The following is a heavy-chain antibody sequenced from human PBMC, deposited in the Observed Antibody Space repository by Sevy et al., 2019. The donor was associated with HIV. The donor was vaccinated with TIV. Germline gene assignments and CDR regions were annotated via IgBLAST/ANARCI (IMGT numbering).Heavy chain of an antibody. J-gene: IGHJ6*03. V-gene: IGHV3-48*02. Sequence: GGSLRLSCAASGFTFSSYSMNWVRQAPGKGLEWVSYISSSSSTIYYADSVKGRFTISRDNAKSSLYLQMNSLRDEDTAVYYCARGHDYGDYGGYYYYYMDVWGKGTTVTVSS. D-gene: IGHD4-17*01. CDR2: ISSSSSTI. CDR3: ARGHDYGDYGGYYYYYMDV. CDR1: GFTFSSYS.